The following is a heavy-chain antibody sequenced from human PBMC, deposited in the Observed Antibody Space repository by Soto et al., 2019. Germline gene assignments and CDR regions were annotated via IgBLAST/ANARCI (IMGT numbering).Heavy chain of an antibody. Sequence: PGGSLRLSCAASGFTFSSYSMNWVRQAPGKGLEWVSSISSSSSYIYYADSVKGRFTISRDNAKNSLYLQMNSLRAEDTAVYYCSRGEDYCSSTSCYVHDAFDIWGQGTMVTVSS. J-gene: IGHJ3*02. CDR3: SRGEDYCSSTSCYVHDAFDI. CDR1: GFTFSSYS. CDR2: ISSSSSYI. V-gene: IGHV3-21*01. D-gene: IGHD2-2*01.